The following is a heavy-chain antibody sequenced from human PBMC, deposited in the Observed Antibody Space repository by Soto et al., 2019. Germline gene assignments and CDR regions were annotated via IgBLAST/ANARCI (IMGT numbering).Heavy chain of an antibody. Sequence: SETLSLTCTVSVDSFSRYYWNWIRHPPGKGLEWIGTIFSSGTTNYKSSLKSRLTMAIDPSKNQFSLRLTSVTAADSAVYFCVRARQTGGLGCGWLDAWGQGTLVTVSS. CDR3: VRARQTGGLGCGWLDA. CDR1: VDSFSRYY. D-gene: IGHD7-27*01. V-gene: IGHV4-59*01. J-gene: IGHJ5*02. CDR2: IFSSGTT.